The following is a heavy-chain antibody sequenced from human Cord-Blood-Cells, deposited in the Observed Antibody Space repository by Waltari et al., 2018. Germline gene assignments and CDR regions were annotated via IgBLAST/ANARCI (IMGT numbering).Heavy chain of an antibody. V-gene: IGHV4-39*01. CDR1: VSAISSSSDS. Sequence: QLRLLDSGSGLAKPSETLSPTRAVLVSAISSSSDSLAWIRQPPGKGLEWIWSIYYSGSTYYTPSLQSRVTISVDTSKNQFSLKLSSVTAANTAVYYCARHFGSYYAFDIWGQGTMVTVSS. D-gene: IGHD1-26*01. J-gene: IGHJ3*02. CDR2: IYYSGST. CDR3: ARHFGSYYAFDI.